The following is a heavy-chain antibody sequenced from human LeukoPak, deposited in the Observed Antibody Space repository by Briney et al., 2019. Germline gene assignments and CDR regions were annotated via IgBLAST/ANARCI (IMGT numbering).Heavy chain of an antibody. J-gene: IGHJ6*02. CDR2: IWYDGSNK. CDR3: ARATYYYYGMDV. CDR1: GFTFSSYG. V-gene: IGHV3-33*01. Sequence: RGSLRLSCAASGFTFSSYGMHWVRQAPGKGLEWVAVIWYDGSNKYYADSVKGRFTISRDNSKNTLYLQMNSLRAEDTAVYYCARATYYYYGMDVWGQGTTVTVSS.